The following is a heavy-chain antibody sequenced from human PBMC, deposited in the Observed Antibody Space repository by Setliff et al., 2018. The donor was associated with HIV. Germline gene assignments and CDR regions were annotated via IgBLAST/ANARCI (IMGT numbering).Heavy chain of an antibody. CDR1: GGSISTYY. CDR3: ARGLSFYDPGGFDY. Sequence: SETLSLTCTVSGGSISTYYWSWIRQPPGKGLEWIGYIYTSGSTNYNPSLKTRVTMSVDTSKNQFSLKLSSVTAADTAVYYCARGLSFYDPGGFDYWGQGTLVTVSS. D-gene: IGHD3-22*01. CDR2: IYTSGST. V-gene: IGHV4-4*09. J-gene: IGHJ4*02.